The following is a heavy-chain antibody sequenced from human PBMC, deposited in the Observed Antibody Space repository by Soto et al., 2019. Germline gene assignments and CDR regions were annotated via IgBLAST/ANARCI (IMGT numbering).Heavy chain of an antibody. D-gene: IGHD3-10*01. CDR2: INQDGSEI. Sequence: EVQLVESGGGLVQPGGSLRLSCVASGFAFSDYWMNWVRQVPGKGLEWVANINQDGSEIHYVDSVKGRFTISRDNAKNTLFLQMNSLRAEDTAVYYCARSSGWTGDYWGQGILVTVSS. V-gene: IGHV3-7*04. J-gene: IGHJ4*02. CDR1: GFAFSDYW. CDR3: ARSSGWTGDY.